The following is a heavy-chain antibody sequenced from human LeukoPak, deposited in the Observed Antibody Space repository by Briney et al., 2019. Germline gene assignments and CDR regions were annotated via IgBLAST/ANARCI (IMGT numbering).Heavy chain of an antibody. Sequence: SGTLSLTCTVSGGSISSYYWSWIRQPPGKGLEWIGYIYYSGSTNYNPSLKSRVTISVDTSKNQFSLKLSSVTAADTAVYYCASGAYLRSSWYYFDYWGQGTLVTVSS. V-gene: IGHV4-59*01. CDR3: ASGAYLRSSWYYFDY. CDR2: IYYSGST. J-gene: IGHJ4*02. D-gene: IGHD6-13*01. CDR1: GGSISSYY.